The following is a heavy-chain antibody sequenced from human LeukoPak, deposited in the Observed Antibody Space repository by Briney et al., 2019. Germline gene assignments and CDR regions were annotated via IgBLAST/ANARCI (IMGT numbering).Heavy chain of an antibody. CDR2: IYNSENS. J-gene: IGHJ5*02. CDR3: ARPQWLVTMGPWSDP. V-gene: IGHV4-4*07. CDR1: GDSISGYY. Sequence: SETLSLTCAVSGDSISGYYWSWIRQPAGKGLEWIGRIYNSENSNYSPSLKSRVTMSIDTSKNQFSLKLNSVTAADTAVYYCARPQWLVTMGPWSDPWGQGTLVTVSS. D-gene: IGHD6-19*01.